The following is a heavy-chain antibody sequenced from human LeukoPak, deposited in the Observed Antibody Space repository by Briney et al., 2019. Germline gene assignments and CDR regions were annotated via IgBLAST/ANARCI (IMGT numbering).Heavy chain of an antibody. D-gene: IGHD2-21*02. V-gene: IGHV3-30*18. CDR2: IPNDRRNS. CDR3: AKDKDTPATAQPQRGYFES. CDR1: GFTFSSYG. Sequence: GGSLRLSCAASGFTFSSYGMHWLRQAPGKGLEWVAVIPNDRRNSYYADSVKGRYTISRDNSKNTLYLQMNSLRAEDTAVYFCAKDKDTPATAQPQRGYFESWGQGTLVTVSS. J-gene: IGHJ4*02.